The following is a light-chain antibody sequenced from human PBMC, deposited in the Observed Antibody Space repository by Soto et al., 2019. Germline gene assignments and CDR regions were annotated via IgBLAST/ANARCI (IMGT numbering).Light chain of an antibody. CDR3: QQYNSYPKN. J-gene: IGKJ2*01. CDR1: QSVGIW. CDR2: KAS. Sequence: DIQMTQSPSTLSASAGDRITITCRASQSVGIWLAWYQQKPGKAPNLLIYKASTLDTGVPSRFSGSGSGTAFTLTISSLQPDDFATYDCQQYNSYPKNLGQGTKVESK. V-gene: IGKV1-5*03.